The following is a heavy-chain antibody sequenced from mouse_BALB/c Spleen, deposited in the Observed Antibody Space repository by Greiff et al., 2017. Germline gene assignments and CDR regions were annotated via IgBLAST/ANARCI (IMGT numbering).Heavy chain of an antibody. CDR2: IDPETGGT. Sequence: QVQLKESGAELVRPGASVTLSCKASGYTFTDYEMHWVKQTPVNGLEWIGAIDPETGGTAYNQKFKGKATLTADKSSSTAYMELRSLTSEDSAVYDCTRRECAMDYWGQGTSVTVSS. V-gene: IGHV1-15*01. J-gene: IGHJ4*01. CDR1: GYTFTDYE. CDR3: TRRECAMDY.